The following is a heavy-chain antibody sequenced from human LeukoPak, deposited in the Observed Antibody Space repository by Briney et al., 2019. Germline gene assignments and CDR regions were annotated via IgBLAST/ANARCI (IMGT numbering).Heavy chain of an antibody. V-gene: IGHV3-53*01. CDR1: GFSVSSNY. Sequence: PGGSLRLSCAASGFSVSSNYMNWVRQAPGKGLEWVSVIYSGGSTYYADSVKGRFTISRDNSKNTVYLQMNSLSAEETAVYYCARETVEMGTLDWGQGTLVTVSS. J-gene: IGHJ4*02. D-gene: IGHD5-24*01. CDR2: IYSGGST. CDR3: ARETVEMGTLD.